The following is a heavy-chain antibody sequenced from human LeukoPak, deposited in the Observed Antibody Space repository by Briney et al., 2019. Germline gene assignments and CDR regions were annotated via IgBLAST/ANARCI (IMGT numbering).Heavy chain of an antibody. CDR2: IYTSGST. Sequence: SETLSLTCTVSGGSISSYYWSWIRQPPGKGLEWIGYIYTSGSTNYNPSLKSRVTISVDTSKNQFSLKLSSVTAADTAVYYCARLRGYGYYYYYMDVWGKGTTVTVSS. D-gene: IGHD5-12*01. CDR1: GGSISSYY. CDR3: ARLRGYGYYYYYMDV. J-gene: IGHJ6*03. V-gene: IGHV4-4*09.